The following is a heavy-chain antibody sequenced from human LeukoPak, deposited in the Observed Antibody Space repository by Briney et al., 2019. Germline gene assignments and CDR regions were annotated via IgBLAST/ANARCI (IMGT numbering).Heavy chain of an antibody. J-gene: IGHJ4*02. CDR1: GFTFSSYN. D-gene: IGHD6-6*01. V-gene: IGHV3-21*01. CDR3: ARGTKGSSSWYFDC. Sequence: GGSLRLSCAASGFTFSSYNMNWVRQAPGKGLEWVSSISSSSSYMYYADSVKGRFTISRDNAKNSLYLQMNSLRAEDTAVYYCARGTKGSSSWYFDCWGQGTLVTVSS. CDR2: ISSSSSYM.